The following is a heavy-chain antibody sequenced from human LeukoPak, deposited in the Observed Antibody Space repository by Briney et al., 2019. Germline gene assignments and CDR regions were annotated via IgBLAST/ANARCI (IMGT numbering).Heavy chain of an antibody. Sequence: PSGTLSLTCDVSGASISSGNWWSWVRQPPGKGLEWIGDIYHSGSTNYNPSLKSRVTISVDKSKNEFSLRLTSVTAADTAVYYCARDVVAARGSFDYWGQGTLVTVSS. V-gene: IGHV4-4*02. CDR1: GASISSGNW. CDR3: ARDVVAARGSFDY. J-gene: IGHJ4*02. CDR2: IYHSGST. D-gene: IGHD2-2*01.